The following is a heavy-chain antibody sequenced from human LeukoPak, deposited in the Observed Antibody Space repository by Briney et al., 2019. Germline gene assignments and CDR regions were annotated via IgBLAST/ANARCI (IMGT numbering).Heavy chain of an antibody. V-gene: IGHV4-34*01. CDR3: ARDVRAP. CDR1: GGSFSGYY. CDR2: INHSGST. J-gene: IGHJ5*02. Sequence: SETLSLTCAVYGGSFSGYYWSWIRQPPGKGLEWIGEINHSGSTNYNPSLKSRVTISVDTSKNQFSLKLSSVTAADTAVYYCARDVRAPWGQGTLVTVSS.